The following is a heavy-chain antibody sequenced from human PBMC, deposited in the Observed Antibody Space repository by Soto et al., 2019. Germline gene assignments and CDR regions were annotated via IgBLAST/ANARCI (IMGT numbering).Heavy chain of an antibody. Sequence: PGGSLRLSCAASEFTFDKYYMTWVRQAPGKGPEWVANIKPDGSEQYYVDSVKGRFTISRDNANNSLYLQMNSLRAEDTAVYYCAKEGGYCSGGSCYSRIYYYGMDVWGQGTTVTVSS. CDR2: IKPDGSEQ. D-gene: IGHD2-15*01. CDR1: EFTFDKYY. J-gene: IGHJ6*02. V-gene: IGHV3-7*01. CDR3: AKEGGYCSGGSCYSRIYYYGMDV.